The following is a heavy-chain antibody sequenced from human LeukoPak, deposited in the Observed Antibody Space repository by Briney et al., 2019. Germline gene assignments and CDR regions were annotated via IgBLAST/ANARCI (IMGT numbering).Heavy chain of an antibody. V-gene: IGHV3-53*01. CDR3: ASRGSYERSSGWYSFDY. J-gene: IGHJ4*02. CDR1: GFTVSSNY. Sequence: GGSLRLSCAASGFTVSSNYMSWVRQAPGKGLEWVSVIYSGGSTYYADSVKGRFTISRDNSKNTLYLQMNSLRAEDTAVYYCASRGSYERSSGWYSFDYWGQGTLVTVSS. CDR2: IYSGGST. D-gene: IGHD6-19*01.